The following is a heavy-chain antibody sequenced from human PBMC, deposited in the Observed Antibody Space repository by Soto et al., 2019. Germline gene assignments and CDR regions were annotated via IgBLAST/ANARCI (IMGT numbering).Heavy chain of an antibody. J-gene: IGHJ4*02. V-gene: IGHV3-74*01. CDR1: GFTFSSYW. CDR2: INSDGSST. Sequence: HPGGSLRLSCAASGFTFSSYWMHWVRQAPGKGLVWVSRINSDGSSTSYADSVKGRFTISRDNAKNTLYLQMNSLRAEDTAVYYCARAWELPSIGYWGQGTLVTVSS. D-gene: IGHD1-26*01. CDR3: ARAWELPSIGY.